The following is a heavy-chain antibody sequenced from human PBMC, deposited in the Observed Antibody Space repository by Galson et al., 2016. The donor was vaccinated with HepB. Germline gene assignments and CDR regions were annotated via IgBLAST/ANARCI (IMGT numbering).Heavy chain of an antibody. D-gene: IGHD1-26*01. CDR3: ARVGSGSYLFDY. V-gene: IGHV4-4*02. CDR2: IYHSGST. J-gene: IGHJ4*02. Sequence: EPLSLTCAVSGGSISSSNWWSWVRQPPGKGLEWIGEIYHSGSTNYKSSLRSRVTISVDKSKNQFSVKLSSVTAADTAVYYCARVGSGSYLFDYWGQGTLVTVSS. CDR1: GGSISSSNW.